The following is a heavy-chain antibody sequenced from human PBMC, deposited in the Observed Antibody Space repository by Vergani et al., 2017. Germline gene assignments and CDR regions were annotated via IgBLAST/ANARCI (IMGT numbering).Heavy chain of an antibody. CDR2: INAGNCNT. D-gene: IGHD3-10*01. J-gene: IGHJ5*02. Sequence: QVQLVQSGAEVQKPGASVKVSCKASGYTFTSYAMHWVRQAPGQRLEWMGWINAGNCNTKYSHKFQGSVTITRETSASTAYMGLSSLRSEDTAVYHCARDLSITMATYWFDPWGQGTLVTVSS. V-gene: IGHV1-3*01. CDR1: GYTFTSYA. CDR3: ARDLSITMATYWFDP.